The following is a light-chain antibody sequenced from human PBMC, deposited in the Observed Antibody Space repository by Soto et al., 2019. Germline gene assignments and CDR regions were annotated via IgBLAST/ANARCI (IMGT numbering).Light chain of an antibody. V-gene: IGLV1-44*01. Sequence: QSVLTQPPSASGTPGQRVTISCSGSSSNIGNNVVNWKPVPGMAPKPLIHGSSQRPSGVPDRFSGSKSDTSASLAISGLQSEGEAVYYCATCDDTLNGGFFGGGSKLTVL. CDR1: SSNIGNNV. CDR3: ATCDDTLNGGF. CDR2: GSS. J-gene: IGLJ2*01.